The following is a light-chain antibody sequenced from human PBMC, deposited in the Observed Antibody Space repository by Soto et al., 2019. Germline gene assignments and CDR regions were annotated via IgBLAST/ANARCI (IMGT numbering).Light chain of an antibody. CDR2: LGS. CDR3: MQAQQPQK. Sequence: DIVITQSPLPRPVKPEEPASISCRSSQSLLHSNGSNYLDWYLQKPGQSPQLLIYLGSNRASGVTDSFSGSGSGKDFTLNISRVEDEDVGVYYCMQAQQPQKFGQGTKVDIK. V-gene: IGKV2-28*01. J-gene: IGKJ1*01. CDR1: QSLLHSNGSNY.